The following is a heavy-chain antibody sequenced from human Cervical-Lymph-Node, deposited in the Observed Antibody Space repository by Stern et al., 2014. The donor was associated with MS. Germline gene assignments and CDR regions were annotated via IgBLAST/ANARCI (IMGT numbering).Heavy chain of an antibody. V-gene: IGHV2-5*01. J-gene: IGHJ4*02. Sequence: QITLKESGPTLVKPTQTLTLTCTFSGFSLSTSGVGVGWIRQPPGKALEWLALIYWNDDKRYSPSLKTRLTITRDTSKNQVVLTMTNMDPVDTATYYCAHGKSAYDYGYWGQGTLVTVSS. CDR2: IYWNDDK. CDR1: GFSLSTSGVG. D-gene: IGHD5-12*01. CDR3: AHGKSAYDYGY.